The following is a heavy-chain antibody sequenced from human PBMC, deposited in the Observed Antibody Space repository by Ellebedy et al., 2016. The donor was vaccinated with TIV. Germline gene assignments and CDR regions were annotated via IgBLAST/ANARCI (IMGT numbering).Heavy chain of an antibody. CDR1: GGSISTDF. D-gene: IGHD2-15*01. CDR3: ARDPLSCSGDNCFSTGWFDP. V-gene: IGHV4-59*01. J-gene: IGHJ5*02. Sequence: MPSETLSPTCTVPGGSISTDFWGWFRQPPGEGLEWCGSLDYRGHMHHNPSLKSRVTLSLDTYTNQFALKLTSVTAADTAVYYCARDPLSCSGDNCFSTGWFDPWGQGTLVIVSS. CDR2: LDYRGHM.